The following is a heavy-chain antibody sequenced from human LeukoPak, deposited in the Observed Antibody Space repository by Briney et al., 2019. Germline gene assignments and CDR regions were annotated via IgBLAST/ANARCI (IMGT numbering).Heavy chain of an antibody. CDR1: GGSFSGYY. CDR3: ARNGYGGDY. Sequence: PSETLSLTCAVYGGSFSGYYWSWIRQPPGKGLEWIGEINHSGSTNYNPSLKSRVTISVDTSKNQFSLKLSSVTAADTAVYYCARNGYGGDYRGQGTLVTVSS. J-gene: IGHJ4*02. D-gene: IGHD5-18*01. CDR2: INHSGST. V-gene: IGHV4-34*01.